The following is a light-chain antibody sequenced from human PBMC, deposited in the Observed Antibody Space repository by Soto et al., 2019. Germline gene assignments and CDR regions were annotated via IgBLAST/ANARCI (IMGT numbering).Light chain of an antibody. J-gene: IGLJ1*01. Sequence: QSSRTQPASVSGSPGQWITMSCTGTSSDVGRYNYVSGYQLHPGKSPKLRVYEGSNRPSGGSNRFSCSKSCNSPSLTISGLQAEDEADYYCSLYTSSTAYVFGTGTKVTVL. CDR1: SSDVGRYNY. V-gene: IGLV2-14*01. CDR2: EGS. CDR3: SLYTSSTAYV.